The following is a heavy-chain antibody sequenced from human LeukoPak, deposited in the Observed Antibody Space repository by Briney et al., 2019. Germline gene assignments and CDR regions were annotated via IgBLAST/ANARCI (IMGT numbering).Heavy chain of an antibody. CDR2: IRGSGGAA. CDR1: GFFNNFD. D-gene: IGHD6-19*01. J-gene: IGHJ4*02. CDR3: AKMVHTEQWLVPFDY. Sequence: GGSLRVSCAASGFFNNFDMSWVRQAPGKGLEWVSAIRGSGGAAYYADSVKGRFTISRDNSKNTLYLQMNSLRAEDTAVYYCAKMVHTEQWLVPFDYWGQGTLVTVSS. V-gene: IGHV3-23*01.